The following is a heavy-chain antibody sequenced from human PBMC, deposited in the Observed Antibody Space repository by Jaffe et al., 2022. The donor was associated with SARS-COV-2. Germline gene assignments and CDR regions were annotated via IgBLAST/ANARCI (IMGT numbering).Heavy chain of an antibody. CDR3: AKDGAMVRGPNWKGPYYFDY. D-gene: IGHD3-10*01. Sequence: EVQLVESGGGLVQPGGSLRLSCAASGFTFSSYAMSWVRQAPGKGLEWVSAISGSGGSTYYADSVKGRFTISRDNSKNTLYLQMNSLRAEDTAVYYCAKDGAMVRGPNWKGPYYFDYWGQGTLVTVSS. J-gene: IGHJ4*02. CDR2: ISGSGGST. V-gene: IGHV3-23*04. CDR1: GFTFSSYA.